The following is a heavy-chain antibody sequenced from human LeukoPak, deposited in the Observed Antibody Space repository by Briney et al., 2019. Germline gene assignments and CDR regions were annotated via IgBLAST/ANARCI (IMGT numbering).Heavy chain of an antibody. Sequence: GGSLRLSCAASGFTFSDFWMHWVRQGPGKGPEWLSRTSKDGSHTVYADSAKGRFTASRDNTKNTVYLEVTNLRPEDTAVYYCTRGGYSGSYYRFSWGQGTPVTVAS. CDR2: TSKDGSHT. CDR3: TRGGYSGSYYRFS. J-gene: IGHJ4*02. V-gene: IGHV3-74*01. CDR1: GFTFSDFW. D-gene: IGHD6-25*01.